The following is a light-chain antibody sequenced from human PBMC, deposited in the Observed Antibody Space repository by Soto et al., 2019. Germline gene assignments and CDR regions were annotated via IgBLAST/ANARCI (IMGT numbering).Light chain of an antibody. V-gene: IGKV1-9*01. J-gene: IGKJ2*01. CDR3: QQFKTYPYT. Sequence: DIQLTQSPSFLSASVGDRVTITCRASQGVSSYLAWYQQKPGKAPKLLIYGASTLQSGVPSRFSGSGSGTEFILTISSLQPEDFATYYCQQFKTYPYTFGQGTKLEIK. CDR2: GAS. CDR1: QGVSSY.